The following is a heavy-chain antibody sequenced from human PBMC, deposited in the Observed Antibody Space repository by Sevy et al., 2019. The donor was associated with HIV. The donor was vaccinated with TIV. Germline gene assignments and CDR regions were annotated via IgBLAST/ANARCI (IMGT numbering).Heavy chain of an antibody. D-gene: IGHD2-2*01. V-gene: IGHV3-23*01. CDR3: AKDQGQLLQYYFDY. CDR2: VSVRSGST. CDR1: GFTFSSYA. J-gene: IGHJ4*02. Sequence: GGSLRLSCAASGFTFSSYAMSWVRQAPGKGLEWVSGVSVRSGSTYYADSVKGRFTISRDNSKNTLYLDMNSLRAEDTVIYYCAKDQGQLLQYYFDYWGQGTLVTVSS.